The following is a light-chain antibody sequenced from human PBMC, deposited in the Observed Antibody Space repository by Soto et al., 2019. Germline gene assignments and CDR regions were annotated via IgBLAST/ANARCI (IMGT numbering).Light chain of an antibody. Sequence: EIVLTQSPGTLSLSPGERATLSCRASQSASSNYLAWYQQKPGQAPRLLIYGASTRATGIPARFSGSGSGTDFTLTISRLEPEDSAVYYCQEYGSSRTFGQGTKVEIK. J-gene: IGKJ1*01. CDR3: QEYGSSRT. CDR2: GAS. CDR1: QSASSNY. V-gene: IGKV3-20*01.